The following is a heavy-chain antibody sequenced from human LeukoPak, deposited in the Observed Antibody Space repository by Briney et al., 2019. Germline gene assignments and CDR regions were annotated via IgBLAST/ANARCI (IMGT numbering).Heavy chain of an antibody. CDR3: ARDRQYYDSSGYYCRIFDY. J-gene: IGHJ4*02. Sequence: SETLSLTCTVSGGSISSYYWSWIRQPPGKGLEWIGYIYYSGSTNYNPSLKSRVTISVDTSKNQFSLKLSSVTAADTAVYYCARDRQYYDSSGYYCRIFDYWGQGTLVTVSS. D-gene: IGHD3-22*01. CDR1: GGSISSYY. V-gene: IGHV4-59*01. CDR2: IYYSGST.